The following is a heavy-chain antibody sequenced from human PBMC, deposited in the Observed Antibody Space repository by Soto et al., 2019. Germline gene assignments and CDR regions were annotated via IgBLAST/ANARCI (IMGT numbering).Heavy chain of an antibody. Sequence: GGSLRLSCAASGFTFSDHYMDWVRQAPGKGLEWVGRIKNKANSYTTEYAAPVKGGFIISRDDSKNSVFLQMNRLKTDDTAVHYCTRVRLGSCPPVHAFDIWGQGTMVTVSS. V-gene: IGHV3-72*01. CDR2: IKNKANSYTT. CDR1: GFTFSDHY. D-gene: IGHD2-2*01. J-gene: IGHJ3*02. CDR3: TRVRLGSCPPVHAFDI.